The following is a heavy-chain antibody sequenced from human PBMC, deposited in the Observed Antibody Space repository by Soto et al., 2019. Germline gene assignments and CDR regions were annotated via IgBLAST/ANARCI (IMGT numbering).Heavy chain of an antibody. V-gene: IGHV3-21*01. CDR1: GFTFSSYS. D-gene: IGHD3-3*01. CDR3: ARDNYDFWSGTPAEYYFDY. Sequence: GGSLRLSCAASGFTFSSYSMNWVRQAPGKGLEWVSSISSSSSYIYYADSVKGRFTISRDNAKNSLYLQMNSLRAEDTAVYYCARDNYDFWSGTPAEYYFDYWGQGTLVTVSS. CDR2: ISSSSSYI. J-gene: IGHJ4*02.